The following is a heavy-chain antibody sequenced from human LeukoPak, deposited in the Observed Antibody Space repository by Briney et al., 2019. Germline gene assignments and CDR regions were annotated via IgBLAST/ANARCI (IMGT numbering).Heavy chain of an antibody. Sequence: SETLSLTCTVSGYSISSGYYWGWIRQPPGKGLEWIGSVYHGGSTYYNPSLKSRVTISVDTSKNQSSLKLSSVTAADTAVYYCARSSYYYDSSGYDRWGQGTLVTVSS. CDR1: GYSISSGYY. J-gene: IGHJ4*02. D-gene: IGHD3-22*01. CDR3: ARSSYYYDSSGYDR. V-gene: IGHV4-38-2*02. CDR2: VYHGGST.